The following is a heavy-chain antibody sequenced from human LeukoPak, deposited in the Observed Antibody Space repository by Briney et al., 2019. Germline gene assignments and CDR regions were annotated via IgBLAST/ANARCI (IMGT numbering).Heavy chain of an antibody. V-gene: IGHV4-59*01. D-gene: IGHD3-10*01. CDR1: GGSISSYY. Sequence: PSETLSLTCTVSGGSISSYYWSWIRQPPGKGLEWIGYIYYSGSTNYNPSLKSRVTISVDTSKNQFSLKLSSVTAADTAVYYCARDSKYYGSGRSYYYYMDVWGKGTTVTVSS. CDR3: ARDSKYYGSGRSYYYYMDV. J-gene: IGHJ6*03. CDR2: IYYSGST.